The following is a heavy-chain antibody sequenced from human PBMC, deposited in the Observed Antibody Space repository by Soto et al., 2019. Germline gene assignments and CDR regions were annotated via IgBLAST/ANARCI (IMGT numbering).Heavy chain of an antibody. V-gene: IGHV4-59*01. D-gene: IGHD2-15*01. CDR3: ARDVNAGYCSGCSCRRYYYYMDV. CDR1: GGSISSYY. J-gene: IGHJ6*03. Sequence: QVQLQESGPGLVKPSETLSLTCTVSGGSISSYYWSWIRQPPGKGLEWFGYIYYSGSTNYNPSLKSRLTISVDTSKNQISLKLSSVPAADTAVYYCARDVNAGYCSGCSCRRYYYYMDVWGKGTTVIVSS. CDR2: IYYSGST.